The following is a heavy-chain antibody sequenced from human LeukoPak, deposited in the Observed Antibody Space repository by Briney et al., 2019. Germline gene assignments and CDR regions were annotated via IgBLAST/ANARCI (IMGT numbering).Heavy chain of an antibody. CDR2: ISGSGGST. V-gene: IGHV3-23*01. D-gene: IGHD1-26*01. CDR1: GFTFSSYA. Sequence: GGSLRLSCAASGFTFSSYAMSWVRQAPGEGLEWVSAISGSGGSTYYADSVKGRFTISRDNSKNTLYLQMNSLRAEDTAVYYCARVLGATSLLQVDYWGQGTLVTVSS. J-gene: IGHJ4*02. CDR3: ARVLGATSLLQVDY.